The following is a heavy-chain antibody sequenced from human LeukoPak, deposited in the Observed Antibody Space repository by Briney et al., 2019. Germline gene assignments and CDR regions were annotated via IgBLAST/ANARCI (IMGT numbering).Heavy chain of an antibody. CDR1: GFTFSDYY. CDR2: ISSSGSNT. V-gene: IGHV3-11*01. CDR3: ATLRGYSHYYYYMDV. D-gene: IGHD5-18*01. Sequence: GGSLRLSCVASGFTFSDYYMSWIRQAPGKGLEWVSYISSSGSNTYYADSVKGRFTISRDNAKNSLYLQMSSLRAEDTAVYYCATLRGYSHYYYYMDVWGKGTTVTVSS. J-gene: IGHJ6*03.